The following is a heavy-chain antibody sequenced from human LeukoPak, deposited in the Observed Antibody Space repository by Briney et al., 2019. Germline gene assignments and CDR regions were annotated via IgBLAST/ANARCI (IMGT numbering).Heavy chain of an antibody. Sequence: GGSLRLSCAASGLTFTTYAMNWVRQAPGKGLEWVSYISSSSSTIYYADSVKGRFTISRDNAKNSLYLQMNSLRAEDTAVYYCARDMDTMIVVPVAFDIWGQGTMVTVSS. D-gene: IGHD3-22*01. V-gene: IGHV3-48*01. J-gene: IGHJ3*02. CDR3: ARDMDTMIVVPVAFDI. CDR1: GLTFTTYA. CDR2: ISSSSSTI.